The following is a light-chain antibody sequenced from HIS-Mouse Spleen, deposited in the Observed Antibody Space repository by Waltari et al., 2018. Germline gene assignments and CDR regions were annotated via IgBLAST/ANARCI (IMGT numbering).Light chain of an antibody. V-gene: IGLV1-40*01. CDR3: QSYDSSLSGSRV. J-gene: IGLJ2*01. Sequence: QSVLTQPPSVSGAPGQRVTISCTGSSSNIGAGYDVHWYQQLPGTAPKPLTYGNSNRPAGALDRSSGSKAGTSASRAITGLQAEDEADYYCQSYDSSLSGSRVFGGGTKLTVL. CDR2: GNS. CDR1: SSNIGAGYD.